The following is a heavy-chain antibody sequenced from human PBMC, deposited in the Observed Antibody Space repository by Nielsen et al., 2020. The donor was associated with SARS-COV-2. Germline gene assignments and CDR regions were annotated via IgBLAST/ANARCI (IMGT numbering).Heavy chain of an antibody. CDR2: LRYDGRNE. D-gene: IGHD3-22*01. CDR1: GLTLSSHG. V-gene: IGHV3-30*02. Sequence: GESLKISCAASGLTLSSHGIHWVRQAPGKGLEWVAFLRYDGRNEYYTDSVKGRFTISRDNPKNTLYLQMNSLRAEDTAVYYCLYYYDSSGYPGFFEYWGQGTLVTVSS. CDR3: LYYYDSSGYPGFFEY. J-gene: IGHJ4*02.